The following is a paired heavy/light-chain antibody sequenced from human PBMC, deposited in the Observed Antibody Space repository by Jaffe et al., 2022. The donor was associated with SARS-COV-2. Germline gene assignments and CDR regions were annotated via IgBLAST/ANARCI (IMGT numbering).Heavy chain of an antibody. CDR3: ARVRYFDWLLYGGTQDAFDI. V-gene: IGHV1-8*01. Sequence: QVQLVQSGAEVKKPGASVKVSCKASGYTFTSYDINWVRQATGQGLEWMGWMNPNSGNTGYAQKFQGRVTMTRNTSISTAYMELSSLRSEDTAVYYCARVRYFDWLLYGGTQDAFDIWGQGTMVTVSS. D-gene: IGHD3-9*01. CDR1: GYTFTSYD. CDR2: MNPNSGNT. J-gene: IGHJ3*02.
Light chain of an antibody. CDR2: GAS. CDR3: QQYNNWGT. Sequence: EIVMTQSPATLSVSPGERATLSCRASQSVSSNLAWYQQKPGQAPRLLIYGASTRATGIPARFSGSGSGTEFTLTISSLQSEDFAVYYCQQYNNWGTFGQGTRLEIK. CDR1: QSVSSN. V-gene: IGKV3-15*01. J-gene: IGKJ5*01.